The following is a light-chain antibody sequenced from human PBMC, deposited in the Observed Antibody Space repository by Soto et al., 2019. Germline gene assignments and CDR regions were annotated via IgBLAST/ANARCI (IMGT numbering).Light chain of an antibody. Sequence: EIVLTQSPATLSLSPGERATLSCRASQSVSSYLAWYQQKPGQAPRLLIYDASNRATGIPARFSGSGSGTDFTLTIHTLAHQDFAVYYCQQRSNWPPGWTFGQGTKVDIK. V-gene: IGKV3-11*01. CDR1: QSVSSY. CDR2: DAS. CDR3: QQRSNWPPGWT. J-gene: IGKJ1*01.